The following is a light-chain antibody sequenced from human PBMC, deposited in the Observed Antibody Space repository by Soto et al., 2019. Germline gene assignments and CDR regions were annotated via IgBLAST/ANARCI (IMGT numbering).Light chain of an antibody. Sequence: QSALTQPRSVSGSPGQSVTISCTGTSSDVGGYNYVSWYQQHPGKAPKLMIYDVSKRPSGVRDRCSGSTSGNTASLTNSGLQAEDEADYNCCSSVGTYTSVFGSGTKVAVL. CDR1: SSDVGGYNY. V-gene: IGLV2-11*01. CDR3: CSSVGTYTSV. J-gene: IGLJ1*01. CDR2: DVS.